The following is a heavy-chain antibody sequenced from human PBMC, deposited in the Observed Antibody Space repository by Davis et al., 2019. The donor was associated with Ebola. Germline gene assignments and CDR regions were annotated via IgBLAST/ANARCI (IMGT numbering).Heavy chain of an antibody. V-gene: IGHV2-70*04. CDR2: IDWDDDK. CDR3: ARSTYYYDSSGFDY. J-gene: IGHJ4*02. CDR1: GFSLSTSGMR. D-gene: IGHD3-22*01. Sequence: SGPTLVKPPQTLTLTCTFSGFSLSTSGMRVSWIRQPPGKALEWLARIDWDDDKFYSTSLKTRLTISKDTSKNQVVLTMTNMDPVDTATYYCARSTYYYDSSGFDYWGQGTLVTVSS.